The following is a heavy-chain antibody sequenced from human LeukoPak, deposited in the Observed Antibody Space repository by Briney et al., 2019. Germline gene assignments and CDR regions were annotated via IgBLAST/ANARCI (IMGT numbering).Heavy chain of an antibody. Sequence: GGSLRLSCVASGFTLSSYWMSWVGQAPGKGLEWVANIKTDGSENYSVDSVKGRFTISRDNAKNSLYLQMNNLRLEDTAVYFCATSQTTSGRYGNAFDIWGQGTMVTVSS. CDR3: ATSQTTSGRYGNAFDI. CDR2: IKTDGSEN. V-gene: IGHV3-7*01. D-gene: IGHD6-19*01. CDR1: GFTLSSYW. J-gene: IGHJ3*02.